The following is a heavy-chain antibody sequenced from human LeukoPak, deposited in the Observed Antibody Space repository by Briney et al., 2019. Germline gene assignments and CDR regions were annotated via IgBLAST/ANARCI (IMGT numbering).Heavy chain of an antibody. CDR3: ASTLYDSSWSYFDY. D-gene: IGHD6-6*01. J-gene: IGHJ4*02. Sequence: PGGSLRLSCAASGFTFSSYAMSWVRQAPGKGLEWVSAISGSGGSTYYADSVKGRFTISRDNSKNTLYLQMNSLRAEDTAVYYCASTLYDSSWSYFDYWGQGTLVTVSS. V-gene: IGHV3-23*01. CDR1: GFTFSSYA. CDR2: ISGSGGST.